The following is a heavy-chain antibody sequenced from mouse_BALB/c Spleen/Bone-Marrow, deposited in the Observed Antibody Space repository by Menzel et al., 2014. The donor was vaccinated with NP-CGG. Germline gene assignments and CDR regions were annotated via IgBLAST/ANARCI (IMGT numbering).Heavy chain of an antibody. CDR2: IYPGNSDT. J-gene: IGHJ4*01. CDR3: TRVITAVLATRAMDY. CDR1: GYTFTSYW. D-gene: IGHD1-1*01. Sequence: VQLQQSGTVLARPGASVKMSCKASGYTFTSYWMHWVKRRPGQGLEWIGAIYPGNSDTSYNQKFKGKAKLTAVTSTSTAYMELSSLTNEDSAVYYCTRVITAVLATRAMDYWGQGSSVTVSS. V-gene: IGHV1-5*01.